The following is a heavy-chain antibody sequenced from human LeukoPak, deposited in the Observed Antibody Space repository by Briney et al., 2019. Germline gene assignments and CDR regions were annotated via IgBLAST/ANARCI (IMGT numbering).Heavy chain of an antibody. CDR2: IYTSGST. CDR1: GGSISSYY. Sequence: SETLSLTCTVSGGSISSYYWSWIRQPAGKGLEWIGRIYTSGSTNYNPSLKSRVTMSVDTSKNQFSLKLSSVTAADTAVYYCARGGGATWEAFGGGELAPRGLYYFDYWGQGTLVTVSS. V-gene: IGHV4-4*07. D-gene: IGHD1-26*01. J-gene: IGHJ4*02. CDR3: ARGGGATWEAFGGGELAPRGLYYFDY.